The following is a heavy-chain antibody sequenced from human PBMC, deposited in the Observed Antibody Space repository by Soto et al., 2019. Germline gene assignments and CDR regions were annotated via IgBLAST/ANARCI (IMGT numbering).Heavy chain of an antibody. J-gene: IGHJ4*02. D-gene: IGHD1-26*01. Sequence: PGGSLRLSCAASGFTFSRYAMSWVRQAPGKGLEWVSAISGSGGSTYYADSVKGRFTISRDNSKNTLYLQMNSLRAEDTAVYYCAKKVGATHDYYFDYWGQGTLVTVSS. CDR2: ISGSGGST. CDR1: GFTFSRYA. V-gene: IGHV3-23*01. CDR3: AKKVGATHDYYFDY.